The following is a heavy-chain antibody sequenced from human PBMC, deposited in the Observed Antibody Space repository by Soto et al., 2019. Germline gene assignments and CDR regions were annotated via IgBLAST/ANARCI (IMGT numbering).Heavy chain of an antibody. Sequence: SETLSLTCAVSGGSISSTIWWSWVRQPPGKGLEWIGEISLAGDTRYNPSMKSRVTISLDKPENQFSLKLSSVTAADTAVYYCVRNRRFCFDQWGQGALVTVSS. J-gene: IGHJ4*02. V-gene: IGHV4-4*02. D-gene: IGHD3-3*01. CDR3: VRNRRFCFDQ. CDR1: GGSISSTIW. CDR2: ISLAGDT.